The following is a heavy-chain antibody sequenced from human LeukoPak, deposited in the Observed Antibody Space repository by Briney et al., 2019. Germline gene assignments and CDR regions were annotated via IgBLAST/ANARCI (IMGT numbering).Heavy chain of an antibody. CDR2: INHSGST. CDR1: GGFFSGYY. J-gene: IGHJ6*02. CDR3: ASLRRTSYYYYGMDV. Sequence: SDTLSLTCAVYGGFFSGYYWSWIRHPPGKAREWIGEINHSGSTNYNPSLKSRVTISVDTSKNQFSLKLSSVTAADTAVYYCASLRRTSYYYYGMDVWGQGTTVTVSS. V-gene: IGHV4-34*01.